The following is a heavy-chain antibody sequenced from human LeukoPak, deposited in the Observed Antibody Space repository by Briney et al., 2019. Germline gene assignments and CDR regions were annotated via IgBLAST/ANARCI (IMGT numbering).Heavy chain of an antibody. V-gene: IGHV3-23*01. CDR3: AKAISVGATTDAAD. D-gene: IGHD1-26*01. J-gene: IGHJ4*02. Sequence: GGSLRLSCAASGFTFSSYAMSWVRQAPGEGLEWVSHISGSGSSTYYADSVKGRFTISRDNSKNTLYLQMNSLRAEDTAVYYCAKAISVGATTDAADWGQGTLVTVSS. CDR2: ISGSGSST. CDR1: GFTFSSYA.